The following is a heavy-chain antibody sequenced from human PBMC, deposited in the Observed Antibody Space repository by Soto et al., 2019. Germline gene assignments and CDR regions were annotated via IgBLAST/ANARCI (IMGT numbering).Heavy chain of an antibody. CDR3: ARRIDSGSSSSRAFDI. J-gene: IGHJ3*02. Sequence: ASVKCSCKASGYTFTSYYMHWVRQAPGQGLEWMGIINPSGGSTSYAQKFQGRVTMTRDTSTSTVYMELSSLRSEDTAVYYCARRIDSGSSSSRAFDIWGQGTMVTVSS. CDR1: GYTFTSYY. V-gene: IGHV1-46*01. CDR2: INPSGGST. D-gene: IGHD6-13*01.